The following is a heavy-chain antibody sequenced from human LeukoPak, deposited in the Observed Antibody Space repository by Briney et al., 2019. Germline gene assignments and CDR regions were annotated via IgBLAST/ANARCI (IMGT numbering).Heavy chain of an antibody. Sequence: ASVKVSCKASGYTFTSYGISWVRQAPGQGLEWMGWISAYNGNTNYAQKLQGRVTMTTDTSTSTAYMELRSLRSDDTAVYYCARAVDHYDILTGYYSENLDYWGQGTLVTASS. D-gene: IGHD3-9*01. J-gene: IGHJ4*02. CDR1: GYTFTSYG. CDR2: ISAYNGNT. CDR3: ARAVDHYDILTGYYSENLDY. V-gene: IGHV1-18*01.